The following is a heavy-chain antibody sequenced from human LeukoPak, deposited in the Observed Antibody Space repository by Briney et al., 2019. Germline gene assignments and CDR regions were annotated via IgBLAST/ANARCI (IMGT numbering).Heavy chain of an antibody. V-gene: IGHV3-7*01. D-gene: IGHD3-10*01. CDR2: IKQDGSEK. J-gene: IGHJ3*02. CDR3: ARDNRDVTDAFDI. CDR1: GFIFSSYW. Sequence: GGSLRLSCAASGFIFSSYWMSWVRQAPGKGLEWVANIKQDGSEKDYVDSVKGRFTISIDNAQSSLYLQMNRLRAEDTAVYYCARDNRDVTDAFDIWGQGTLVTVSS.